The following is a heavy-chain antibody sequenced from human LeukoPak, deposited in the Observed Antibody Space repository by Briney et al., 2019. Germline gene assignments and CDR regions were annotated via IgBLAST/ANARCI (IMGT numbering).Heavy chain of an antibody. Sequence: GGSLRLSCAASGFTFSNAWMSWVRQAPGKGLEWVSSISSSSSYIYYADSVKGRFTISRDNAKNSLYLQMNSLRAEDTAVYYCARGRTVTTLDYWGQGTLVTVSS. CDR2: ISSSSSYI. CDR1: GFTFSNAW. CDR3: ARGRTVTTLDY. V-gene: IGHV3-21*01. D-gene: IGHD4-17*01. J-gene: IGHJ4*02.